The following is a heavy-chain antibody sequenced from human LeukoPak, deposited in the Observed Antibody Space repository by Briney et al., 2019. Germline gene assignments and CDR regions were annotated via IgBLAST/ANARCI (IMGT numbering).Heavy chain of an antibody. CDR2: IYYSGST. J-gene: IGHJ6*02. CDR1: GGSISSSSYY. CDR3: ARETPSSGYYLMDV. V-gene: IGHV4-39*07. Sequence: SETLSLTCTVSGGSISSSSYYWGWIRQPPGKGLGWIGSIYYSGSTNYNPSLKSRVTISVDTSKNQFSLKLSSVTAADTAVYYCARETPSSGYYLMDVWGQGTTVTVSS. D-gene: IGHD3-22*01.